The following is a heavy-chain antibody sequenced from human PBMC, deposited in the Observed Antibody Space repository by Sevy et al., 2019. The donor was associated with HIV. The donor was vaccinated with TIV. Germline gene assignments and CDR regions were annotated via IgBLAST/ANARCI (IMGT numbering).Heavy chain of an antibody. CDR3: VKNTHYYDTSGYFRDYFYYMDV. J-gene: IGHJ6*03. CDR1: GFTFSSYA. Sequence: GGSLRLSCAASGFTFSSYAMSWVRQAPGKGLEWVSAISGSGGNTYYADSVKGRFTISRDNSKNTLYLQMNSLRAEDTAIYYCVKNTHYYDTSGYFRDYFYYMDVWGKGTTVTVSS. D-gene: IGHD3-22*01. CDR2: ISGSGGNT. V-gene: IGHV3-23*01.